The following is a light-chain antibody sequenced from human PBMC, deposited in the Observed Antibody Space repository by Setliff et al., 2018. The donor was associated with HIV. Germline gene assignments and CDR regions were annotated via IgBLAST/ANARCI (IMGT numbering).Light chain of an antibody. CDR2: EVN. V-gene: IGLV2-14*03. CDR3: NSYTSTNTYV. J-gene: IGLJ1*01. Sequence: QSVLTQPASVSGSPGQSITISCTGRSSDVGGYDYVSWYQQYPGKAPKLMIYEVNNGPSGVSNRFSGSKSGNSASLTISGLQTEDEADYYCNSYTSTNTYVFGTGTKVTV. CDR1: SSDVGGYDY.